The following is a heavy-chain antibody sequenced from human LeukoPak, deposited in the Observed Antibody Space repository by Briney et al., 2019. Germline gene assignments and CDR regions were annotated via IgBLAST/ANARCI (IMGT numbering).Heavy chain of an antibody. V-gene: IGHV4-39*07. CDR3: ARPYYYDSSGYYHDAFDI. J-gene: IGHJ3*02. CDR1: GGSISSSSYY. CDR2: INHSGST. D-gene: IGHD3-22*01. Sequence: SETLSLTCTVSGGSISSSSYYWGWIRQPPGKGLEWIGEINHSGSTNYNPSLKSRVTISVDTSKNQFSLKLSSVTAADTAVYYCARPYYYDSSGYYHDAFDIWGQGTMVTVSS.